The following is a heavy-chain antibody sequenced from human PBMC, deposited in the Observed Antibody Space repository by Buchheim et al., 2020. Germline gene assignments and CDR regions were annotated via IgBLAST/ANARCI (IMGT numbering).Heavy chain of an antibody. D-gene: IGHD2-21*01. V-gene: IGHV3-30-3*01. CDR3: ARQRGEHFDY. Sequence: QAQLVESGGGVVQPGGSLRLSCAVSGLAFDSSSMNWVRQPPGKGLDWVAFIFDDGTYTNYADSVKGRFTISSDNSKNTVYLELNSVRPEDTAVYYCARQRGEHFDYWGQGTL. CDR2: IFDDGTYT. J-gene: IGHJ4*02. CDR1: GLAFDSSS.